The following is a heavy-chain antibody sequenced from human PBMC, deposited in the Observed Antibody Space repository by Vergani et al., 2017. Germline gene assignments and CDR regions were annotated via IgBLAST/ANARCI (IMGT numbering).Heavy chain of an antibody. CDR3: ARAKAAAGGNDAFDI. CDR2: ISSSSSYI. J-gene: IGHJ3*02. CDR1: GFTFSSYS. Sequence: EVQLVESGGGLVKPGGSLRLSCAASGFTFSSYSMNWVRQAPGKGLEWVSSISSSSSYIYYVDSVKGRFTISRDNAKNSLYLQMNSLRAEDTAVYYCARAKAAAGGNDAFDIWGQGTMVTVSS. D-gene: IGHD6-13*01. V-gene: IGHV3-21*01.